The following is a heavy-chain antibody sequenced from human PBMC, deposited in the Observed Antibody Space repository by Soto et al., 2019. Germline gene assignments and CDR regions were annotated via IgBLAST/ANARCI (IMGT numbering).Heavy chain of an antibody. CDR2: TYYRSKWYN. Sequence: SQTLSLPCAISGYSVSSNSAAWNLIRQSPSRGLEWLGRTYYRSKWYNDYAVSVKSRITINPDTSKNQFSLQLNSVTPEDTAVYYCARAAGGTSMWFDPWGQGTLVTVSS. J-gene: IGHJ5*02. CDR1: GYSVSSNSAA. V-gene: IGHV6-1*01. CDR3: ARAAGGTSMWFDP. D-gene: IGHD6-13*01.